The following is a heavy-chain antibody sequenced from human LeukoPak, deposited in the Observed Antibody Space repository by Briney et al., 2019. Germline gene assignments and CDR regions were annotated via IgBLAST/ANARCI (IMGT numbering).Heavy chain of an antibody. CDR3: AKEETDTCYSCTDH. D-gene: IGHD2-15*01. J-gene: IGHJ4*02. CDR2: ISSSGTTI. Sequence: GGPLRLSCAASGLIFSTYEMNWLPQAPGKGLEWVSYISSSGTTIDYADSVKGRFTISRDNTKNSLYLQMNSLRVEDTAVYYCAKEETDTCYSCTDHWGQGTLVTVSS. CDR1: GLIFSTYE. V-gene: IGHV3-48*03.